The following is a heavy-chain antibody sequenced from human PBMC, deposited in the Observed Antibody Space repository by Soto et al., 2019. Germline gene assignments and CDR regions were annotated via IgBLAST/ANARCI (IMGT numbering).Heavy chain of an antibody. V-gene: IGHV3-23*01. CDR2: ISGSGGNT. CDR3: AKGLRRLLRTQYYYGLDV. D-gene: IGHD3-16*01. Sequence: GGSLRLSCAASGFTFSPYAMTWVRQAPGKGLEWVSSISGSGGNTNYADSVKGRFTVSRDNSKRTLSVQMNSLTEEDTAIYYCAKGLRRLLRTQYYYGLDVWGRGTTVTVSS. CDR1: GFTFSPYA. J-gene: IGHJ6*02.